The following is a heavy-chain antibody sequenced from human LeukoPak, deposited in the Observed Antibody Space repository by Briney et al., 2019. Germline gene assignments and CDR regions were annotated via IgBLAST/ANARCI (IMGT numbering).Heavy chain of an antibody. CDR3: ARASIAVAGDDAFDI. CDR1: GGTFSSYA. J-gene: IGHJ3*02. D-gene: IGHD6-19*01. V-gene: IGHV1-46*01. Sequence: ASVKVSCKASGGTFSSYAISWVRQAPGQGLEWMGIINPSGGSTSYAQKFQGRVTMTRDMSTSTVYMELSSLRSEDTAVYYCARASIAVAGDDAFDIWGQGTMVTVSS. CDR2: INPSGGST.